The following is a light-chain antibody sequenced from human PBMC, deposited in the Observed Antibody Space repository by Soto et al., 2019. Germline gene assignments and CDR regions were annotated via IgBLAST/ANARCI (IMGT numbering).Light chain of an antibody. V-gene: IGKV3-11*01. CDR3: QQRSKWPRA. CDR2: DAS. J-gene: IGKJ1*01. CDR1: QSVSSY. Sequence: EIVLTQSPGTLSLSPGERATLSCRASQSVSSYLTWYQQKPGQAPRLLIYDASNRATGVPARFSGSGSGTDFTLTISSLEPEDFAVYYCQQRSKWPRAFGQGTKVDIK.